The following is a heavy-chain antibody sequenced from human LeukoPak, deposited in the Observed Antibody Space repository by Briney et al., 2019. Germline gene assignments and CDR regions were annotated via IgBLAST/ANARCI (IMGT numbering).Heavy chain of an antibody. CDR3: AKVGNGSGSYYADY. J-gene: IGHJ4*02. D-gene: IGHD3-10*01. CDR1: GFTFSTYA. Sequence: PGGSLRLSCAASGFTFSTYAMSWVRQAPGKGLEWVAVISYDGSNKYYADSVKGRFTISRDNSKNTLYLQMNSLRAEDTAVYYCAKVGNGSGSYYADYWGQGTLVTVSS. V-gene: IGHV3-30*18. CDR2: ISYDGSNK.